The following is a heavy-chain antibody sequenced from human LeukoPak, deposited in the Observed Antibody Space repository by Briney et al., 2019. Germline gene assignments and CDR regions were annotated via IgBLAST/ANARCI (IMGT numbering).Heavy chain of an antibody. CDR2: INPKGGGT. V-gene: IGHV1-2*04. Sequence: GASVKVSCKASGYTFTDYYMHWVRLAPGKGFMWMEWINPKGGGTNYVQMFQGWVTMTRDTSINTAYMELSRLTSDDTAVYYCARANFLYCSSTSCLFDYWGQGTLVTVSS. D-gene: IGHD2-2*01. CDR1: GYTFTDYY. CDR3: ARANFLYCSSTSCLFDY. J-gene: IGHJ4*02.